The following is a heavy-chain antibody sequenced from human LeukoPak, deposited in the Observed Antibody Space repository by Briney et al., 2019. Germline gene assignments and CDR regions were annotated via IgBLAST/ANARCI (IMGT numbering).Heavy chain of an antibody. D-gene: IGHD6-19*01. CDR3: ARHFGQQWLVQYYYYYMDV. J-gene: IGHJ6*03. CDR1: GGSFSGYY. CDR2: INHSGST. Sequence: PSETLSLTCAVYGGSFSGYYWSWIRQPPGKGLEWIGEINHSGSTNYNPSLKSRVTISVDTSKNQFSLKLSSVTAADTAVYYCARHFGQQWLVQYYYYYMDVWGKGTTVTISS. V-gene: IGHV4-34*01.